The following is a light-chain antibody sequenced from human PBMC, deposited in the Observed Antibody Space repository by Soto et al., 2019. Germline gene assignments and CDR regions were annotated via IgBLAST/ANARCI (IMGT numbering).Light chain of an antibody. V-gene: IGLV2-14*01. CDR1: SSDVGGHKY. CDR3: SSYTSTSTQYV. CDR2: EVS. J-gene: IGLJ1*01. Sequence: QSALTQPDSVSGSPGQSIAISCTGTSSDVGGHKYVSWYQQHPGKAPKLMIYEVSNRPSGVSDRFSGSKSGNTASLTISGLQADDEAEYYCSSYTSTSTQYVFGTGTKLTVL.